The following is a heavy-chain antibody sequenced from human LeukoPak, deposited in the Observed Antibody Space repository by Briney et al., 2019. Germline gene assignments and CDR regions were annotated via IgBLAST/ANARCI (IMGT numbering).Heavy chain of an antibody. D-gene: IGHD3-22*01. J-gene: IGHJ4*02. CDR1: GFTLGDYV. V-gene: IGHV3-49*04. CDR3: TTDGEDDSSGFYSDY. CDR2: IRSKAYGGTT. Sequence: GGSLRLSCTASGFTLGDYVMSWVRQAPGKGLEWVGFIRSKAYGGTTKNAASVKGRFTISRDDSRSIAYLQMNSLKTEDTAVYYCTTDGEDDSSGFYSDYWGQGTLVTVSS.